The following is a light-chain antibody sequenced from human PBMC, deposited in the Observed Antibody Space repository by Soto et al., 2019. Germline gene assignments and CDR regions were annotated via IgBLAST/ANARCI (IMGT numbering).Light chain of an antibody. CDR1: SSDVGGYDY. CDR2: DVS. CDR3: CSHSSSITWM. V-gene: IGLV2-14*03. Sequence: QSALTQPASVSGSPGQSITISCTGTSSDVGGYDYVSWYQQHPGKAPKLMIYDVSSRPSGVSNRFSGSKSGSTASLTISGLQAEDEAVYYCCSHSSSITWMFGGGTKLTVL. J-gene: IGLJ3*02.